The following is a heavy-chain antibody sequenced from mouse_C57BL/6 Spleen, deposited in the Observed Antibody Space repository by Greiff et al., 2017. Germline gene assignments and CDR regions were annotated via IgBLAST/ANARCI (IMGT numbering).Heavy chain of an antibody. D-gene: IGHD2-5*01. CDR2: IYPGDGDT. Sequence: QVQLQQSGAELVKPGASVKISCKASGYAFSSYWMNWVKPRPGKGLEWIGQIYPGDGDTNYNGKFKGKATRTADKSSSTAYMQLSSLTSEDSAVYFCARSYYSNYEYFDVWGTGTTVTVSS. V-gene: IGHV1-80*01. J-gene: IGHJ1*03. CDR1: GYAFSSYW. CDR3: ARSYYSNYEYFDV.